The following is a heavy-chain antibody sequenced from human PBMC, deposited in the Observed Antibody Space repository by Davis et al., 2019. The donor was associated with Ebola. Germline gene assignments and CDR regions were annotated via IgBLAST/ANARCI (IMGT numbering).Heavy chain of an antibody. CDR1: GYSFTTYW. CDR2: IYPGDSDT. CDR3: ARMGKSYYDSLWDY. Sequence: KVSCKASGYSFTTYWIVWVRQMPGKGLEWMGIIYPGDSDTRYSPSFRGQVTISADKSFSTAYLQWSGLKASDTAMYYCARMGKSYYDSLWDYWGQGTLVTVSS. D-gene: IGHD3-10*01. J-gene: IGHJ4*02. V-gene: IGHV5-51*01.